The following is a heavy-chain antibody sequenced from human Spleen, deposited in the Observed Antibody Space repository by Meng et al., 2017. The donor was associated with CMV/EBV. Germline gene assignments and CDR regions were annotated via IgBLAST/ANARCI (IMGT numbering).Heavy chain of an antibody. CDR2: IHHSGRT. D-gene: IGHD3/OR15-3a*01. J-gene: IGHJ5*02. CDR3: TGFVWTIGFDP. V-gene: IGHV4-39*07. CDR1: GGSIGSSSYY. Sequence: SETLSLTCTVSGGSIGSSSYYWGWIRQSPGKGLEWIGEIHHSGRTNFNPSVRNRVTMSVDTSKSQVSLKLSSATAADTAIYYCTGFVWTIGFDPWGQGTLVTVSS.